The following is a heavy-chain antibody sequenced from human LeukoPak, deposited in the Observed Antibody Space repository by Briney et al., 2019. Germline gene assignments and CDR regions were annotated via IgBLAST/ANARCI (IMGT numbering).Heavy chain of an antibody. CDR1: GFTFSSYG. CDR2: IRYDGSNK. CDR3: ARGLNGQWLVDGFDI. V-gene: IGHV3-30*02. Sequence: GGSLRLSCAASGFTFSSYGMHWVRQAPGKGLEWVAFIRYDGSNKYYADSVKGRFTISRDNSKNTLYLQMDSLRAEDTAVYYCARGLNGQWLVDGFDIWGQGTMVTVSS. D-gene: IGHD6-19*01. J-gene: IGHJ3*02.